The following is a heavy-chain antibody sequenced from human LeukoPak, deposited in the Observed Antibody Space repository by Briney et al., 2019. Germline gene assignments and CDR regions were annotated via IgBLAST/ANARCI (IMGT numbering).Heavy chain of an antibody. CDR3: ARGEPDCAGDCPYWYLDL. CDR1: GFTFSTSA. Sequence: GGSLRLSCAASGFTFSTSAMHWVRQAPGKGLEYVSAISSNGGTTYYANSVKGRFTISRDNSEKTVFLQMGSLRTEDMAVYYCARGEPDCAGDCPYWYLDLWGRGTLVTVSS. J-gene: IGHJ2*01. V-gene: IGHV3-64*01. CDR2: ISSNGGTT. D-gene: IGHD2-21*02.